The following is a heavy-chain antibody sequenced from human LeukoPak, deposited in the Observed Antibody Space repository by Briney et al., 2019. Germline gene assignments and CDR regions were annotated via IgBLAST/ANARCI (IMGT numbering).Heavy chain of an antibody. CDR3: AKDRGYYDSSGLDY. V-gene: IGHV3-30*02. CDR2: IRYDGSNK. D-gene: IGHD3-22*01. Sequence: GGSLRLSCAASGFTFSSYGMHWVRQAPGKGLEWVAFIRYDGSNKYYADSVKGRFTISRDNSKNTLYLQMNSLRAEDTVVYYCAKDRGYYDSSGLDYWGQGTLVTVSS. J-gene: IGHJ4*02. CDR1: GFTFSSYG.